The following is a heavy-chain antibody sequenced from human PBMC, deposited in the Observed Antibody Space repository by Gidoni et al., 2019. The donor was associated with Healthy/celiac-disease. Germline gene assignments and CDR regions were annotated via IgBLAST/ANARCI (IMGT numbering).Heavy chain of an antibody. J-gene: IGHJ6*02. Sequence: EVQLVESGGGLVQPGRSLRLSCAAAGFTFDDYAMHWVRQAPGKGLEWVSGISWNSGSIGYADSVKGRFTISRDNAKNSLYLQMNSLRAEDTALYYCAKDVSYYGSGSTPGGYYGMDVWGQGTTVTVSS. D-gene: IGHD3-10*01. V-gene: IGHV3-9*01. CDR2: ISWNSGSI. CDR1: GFTFDDYA. CDR3: AKDVSYYGSGSTPGGYYGMDV.